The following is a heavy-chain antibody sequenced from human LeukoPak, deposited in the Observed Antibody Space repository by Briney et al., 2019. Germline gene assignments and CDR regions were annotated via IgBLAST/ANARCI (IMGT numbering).Heavy chain of an antibody. CDR1: GFTFSDHY. D-gene: IGHD2-15*01. CDR3: AIARGLRGGRNWFDP. CDR2: ISGSGGST. V-gene: IGHV3-23*01. Sequence: GGSLRLSCAASGFTFSDHYMDWVRQAPGKGLEWVSAISGSGGSTYYADSVKGRFTISRDNSKNTLYLQMNSLRAEDTAVYYCAIARGLRGGRNWFDPWGQGTLVTVSS. J-gene: IGHJ5*02.